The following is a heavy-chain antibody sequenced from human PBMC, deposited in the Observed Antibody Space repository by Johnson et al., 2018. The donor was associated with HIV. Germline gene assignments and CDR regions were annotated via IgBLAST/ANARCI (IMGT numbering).Heavy chain of an antibody. Sequence: VQLVESGGGLVQPGGSLRLSCAASGFTVSMNYMAWVRQAPGKGLEWVSVIYSSGGTLYSDSVRGRFTVSRDNSKNTLYLQMNNLRVDETAVYYCARDRVGGTYDSFDIWGQGTMVTVSS. CDR2: IYSSGGT. CDR3: ARDRVGGTYDSFDI. CDR1: GFTVSMNY. J-gene: IGHJ3*02. V-gene: IGHV3-66*01. D-gene: IGHD1-26*01.